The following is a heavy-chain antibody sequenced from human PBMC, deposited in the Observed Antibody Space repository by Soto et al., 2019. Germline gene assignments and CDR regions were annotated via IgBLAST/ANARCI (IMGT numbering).Heavy chain of an antibody. CDR1: LFTFSSYS. CDR2: ISSSSSTI. D-gene: IGHD6-19*01. Sequence: SLRLSWSSSLFTFSSYSRKWVRQSPVKGLECVSYISSSSSTIYYADSVKGRFTISRDNAKNSLYLQMNSLRDEDTAVYYCARDRDKYSSGSFEYWGQGTLVTVSS. CDR3: ARDRDKYSSGSFEY. V-gene: IGHV3-48*02. J-gene: IGHJ4*02.